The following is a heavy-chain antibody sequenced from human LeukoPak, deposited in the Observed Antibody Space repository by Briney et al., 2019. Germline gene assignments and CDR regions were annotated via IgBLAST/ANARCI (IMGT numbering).Heavy chain of an antibody. J-gene: IGHJ5*02. D-gene: IGHD2-15*01. CDR2: IYYSGST. CDR1: GGSISSGGYY. Sequence: SETLSLTCTVSGGSISSGGYYWSWIRQHPGTGLEWIGYIYYSGSTYYNPSLKSRVTISVDTSKNQFSLKLSSVTAADTAVYYCARAAQSYCSGGSCYSGSMDWFDPWGQGTLVTVSS. CDR3: ARAAQSYCSGGSCYSGSMDWFDP. V-gene: IGHV4-31*03.